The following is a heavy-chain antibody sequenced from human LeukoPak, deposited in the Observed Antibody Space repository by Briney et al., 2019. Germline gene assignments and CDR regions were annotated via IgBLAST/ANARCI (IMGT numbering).Heavy chain of an antibody. V-gene: IGHV4-39*07. CDR1: GGSVSDYY. CDR3: ARETRPEDYYDKSGYFFDF. CDR2: IYYSGLT. D-gene: IGHD3-22*01. Sequence: SETLSLTCTVSGGSVSDYYWGWIRQSPGKGLEWIGTIYYSGLTYYSPSLKSRLTISFDTAKNQFSLRLNSVTAADTAFYYCARETRPEDYYDKSGYFFDFWGQGTLVTVSS. J-gene: IGHJ4*02.